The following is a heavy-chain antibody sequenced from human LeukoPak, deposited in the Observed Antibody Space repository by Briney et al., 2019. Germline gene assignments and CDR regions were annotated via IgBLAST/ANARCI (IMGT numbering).Heavy chain of an antibody. CDR1: GYTFTSYD. D-gene: IGHD3-16*02. CDR2: MNPNSGNT. Sequence: ASVKVSCKASGYTFTSYDINWVRQATGQGLEWMGWMNPNSGNTGYAQKFQGRVTITRNTSISTAYMELSSLRSEDTAVYYCARGRNDYVWGSYRYRRNYYMDVWGKGTAVTLSS. J-gene: IGHJ6*03. CDR3: ARGRNDYVWGSYRYRRNYYMDV. V-gene: IGHV1-8*03.